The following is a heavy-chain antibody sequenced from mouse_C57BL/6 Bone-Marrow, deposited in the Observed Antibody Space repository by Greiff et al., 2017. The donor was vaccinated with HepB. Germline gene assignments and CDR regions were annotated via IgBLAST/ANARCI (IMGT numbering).Heavy chain of an antibody. CDR2: IYPGSGNT. J-gene: IGHJ2*01. Sequence: QVQLKESGAELVRPGASVKLSCKASGYTFTDYYINWVKQRPGQGLEWIARIYPGSGNTYYNEKFKGKATLTAEKSSSTAYMQLSSLTSEDSAVYFCARGYGSTSFDYWGQGTTLTVSS. D-gene: IGHD1-1*01. CDR1: GYTFTDYY. CDR3: ARGYGSTSFDY. V-gene: IGHV1-76*01.